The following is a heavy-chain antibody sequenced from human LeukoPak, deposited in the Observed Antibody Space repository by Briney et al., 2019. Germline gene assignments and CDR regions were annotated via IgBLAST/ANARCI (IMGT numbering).Heavy chain of an antibody. CDR1: GLIFRSYW. D-gene: IGHD5-24*01. CDR3: ARERDGRFFDY. Sequence: GGSLRLSCAVSGLIFRSYWMSWVRQAPGKGLEWVANINQDGSEKYFVDSVKGRFTISKDNAKNSLHLQMNTLRAEDTAVYYCARERDGRFFDYWGQGTLVTVSS. V-gene: IGHV3-7*01. CDR2: INQDGSEK. J-gene: IGHJ4*02.